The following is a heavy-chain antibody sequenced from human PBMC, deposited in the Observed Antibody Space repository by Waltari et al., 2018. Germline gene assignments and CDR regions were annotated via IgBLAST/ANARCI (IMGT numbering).Heavy chain of an antibody. D-gene: IGHD3-16*02. J-gene: IGHJ5*02. Sequence: QLQFQESGPGLVTPSEPLSLTCSVSGASITTNNYYWAWIRQSPEKGLEWLGSIHHGGATFYSLSFRDRISLSVDASRSQFSLRLTSVTAADTAIYYCTKSGNSMTSFNYFDPWGQGTLVTVSS. CDR1: GASITTNNYY. CDR2: IHHGGAT. V-gene: IGHV4-39*01. CDR3: TKSGNSMTSFNYFDP.